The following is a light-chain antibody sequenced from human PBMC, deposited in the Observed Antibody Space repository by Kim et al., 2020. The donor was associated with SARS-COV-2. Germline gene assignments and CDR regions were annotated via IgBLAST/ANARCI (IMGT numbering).Light chain of an antibody. CDR3: QVWHGSGDPWV. J-gene: IGLJ3*02. CDR1: TMEGKS. Sequence: PGGTATVTCVGNTMEGKSVQSYQQKPGQAPLLVMYYDSDRPSGIPGRFSGSNAGNTATLTISRVEAGDEADYYCQVWHGSGDPWVFGGGTQLTVL. CDR2: YDS. V-gene: IGLV3-21*04.